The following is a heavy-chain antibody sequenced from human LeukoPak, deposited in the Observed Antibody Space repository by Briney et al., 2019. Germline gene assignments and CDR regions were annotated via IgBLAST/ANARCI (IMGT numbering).Heavy chain of an antibody. CDR2: ISTSSRTI. Sequence: GGSLRLSXAASGFNFSTYSMNWVRQAPGKGLEWVSYISTSSRTIYYADSVKGRSTISRDNAKNSLYLQLNSLRAEDTAVYYCARDGYDFWSDYPTTLDCWGQGTLVTVSS. J-gene: IGHJ4*02. CDR3: ARDGYDFWSDYPTTLDC. V-gene: IGHV3-48*01. D-gene: IGHD3-3*01. CDR1: GFNFSTYS.